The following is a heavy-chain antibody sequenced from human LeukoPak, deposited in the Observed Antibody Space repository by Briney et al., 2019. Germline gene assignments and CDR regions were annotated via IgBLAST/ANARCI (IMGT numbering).Heavy chain of an antibody. D-gene: IGHD2-15*01. CDR1: GFTFGDYA. CDR3: TRYSRPCQLGYCSGGNYYYYYMDV. J-gene: IGHJ6*03. V-gene: IGHV3-49*04. Sequence: GGSLRLSCTASGFTFGDYAMSWVRQAPGKGLEWVGFIRSKAYGGTTEYAASVKGRFTISRDDSKSIAYLQMNSLKTEDTAVYYCTRYSRPCQLGYCSGGNYYYYYMDVWGKGTTVTISS. CDR2: IRSKAYGGTT.